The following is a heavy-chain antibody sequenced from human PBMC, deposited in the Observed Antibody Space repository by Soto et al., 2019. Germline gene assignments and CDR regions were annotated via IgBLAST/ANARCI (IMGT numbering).Heavy chain of an antibody. D-gene: IGHD6-13*01. CDR2: IDWHDDK. CDR1: GFSLSTSGMC. V-gene: IGHV2-70*20. Sequence: SGPTLVNPTQTLTLTCTFSGFSLSTSGMCVGWVRQPPGKALEWLALIDWHDDKYYRTSLKTRLTISKDTSKNHVVLTMSNMDPVETVSYYCARIPVAAAGFYGMDVWGQGTTVTVSS. CDR3: ARIPVAAAGFYGMDV. J-gene: IGHJ6*02.